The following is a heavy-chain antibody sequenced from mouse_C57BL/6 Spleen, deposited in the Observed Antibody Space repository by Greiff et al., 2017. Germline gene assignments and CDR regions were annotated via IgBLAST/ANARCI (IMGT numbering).Heavy chain of an antibody. CDR2: FYPGSGSV. CDR3: ARHEDGAITTLEGLDY. CDR1: GYTFTEYT. J-gene: IGHJ4*01. Sequence: VQLQQSGAELVKPGASVKLSCTASGYTFTEYTIHWVKQRSGQGLEWIGWFYPGSGSVKYNAKFKDKATLTADKSSSTVYMELSRLTSEDSAVYFCARHEDGAITTLEGLDYWGQGTSVTVSS. D-gene: IGHD1-1*01. V-gene: IGHV1-62-2*01.